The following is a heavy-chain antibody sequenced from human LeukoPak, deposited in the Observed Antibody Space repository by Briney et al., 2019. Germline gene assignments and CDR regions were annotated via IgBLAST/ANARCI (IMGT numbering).Heavy chain of an antibody. Sequence: ASVKVSCKASGYTFTGYYMHWVRQAPGQGLEWMGGIIPIFGTANYAQKFQGRVTITADESTSTAYMELSSLRSEDTAVYYCASPSPHSARGDAFDIWGQGTMVTVSS. J-gene: IGHJ3*02. CDR2: IIPIFGTA. V-gene: IGHV1-69*13. CDR3: ASPSPHSARGDAFDI. CDR1: GYTFTGYY.